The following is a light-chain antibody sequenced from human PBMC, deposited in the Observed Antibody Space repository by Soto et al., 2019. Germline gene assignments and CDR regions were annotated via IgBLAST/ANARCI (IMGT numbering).Light chain of an antibody. J-gene: IGKJ2*01. CDR2: GIS. Sequence: EMVLTQSPATLSLSPGERVTLSCRASQSVSNSLVWYQQKAGQAPRLLLYGISYRATGVPARFSGSGSGTDFTHSISSLEPEDFAIYYCQQGSDWPPTYTFGQGTKLEIK. V-gene: IGKV3-11*01. CDR3: QQGSDWPPTYT. CDR1: QSVSNS.